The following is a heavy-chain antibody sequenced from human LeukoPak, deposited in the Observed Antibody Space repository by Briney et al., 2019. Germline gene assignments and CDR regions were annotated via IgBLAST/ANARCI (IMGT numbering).Heavy chain of an antibody. CDR1: GFTVSSKY. CDR3: ASRRDTAMALFDY. V-gene: IGHV4-59*02. Sequence: GSLRLSCATSGFTVSSKYMSWIRKAPGKGLEWIGYIYYSGSTNYNPSLKSRVTISVDTSKNQFSLKLSSVTAADTAVYYCASRRDTAMALFDYWGQGTLVTVSS. D-gene: IGHD5-18*01. CDR2: IYYSGST. J-gene: IGHJ4*02.